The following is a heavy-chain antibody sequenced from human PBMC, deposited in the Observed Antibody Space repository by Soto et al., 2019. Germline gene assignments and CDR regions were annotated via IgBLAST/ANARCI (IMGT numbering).Heavy chain of an antibody. Sequence: SETLCLTCTVSGGSISSYYWSWIRQPPGKGLEWTGYIYYSGSTNYNPSLKSRVTISVDTSKNQFSLKLSSVTAADTAVYYCARRWGRTFDYWGQGTLVTVSS. D-gene: IGHD7-27*01. CDR2: IYYSGST. CDR1: GGSISSYY. CDR3: ARRWGRTFDY. J-gene: IGHJ4*02. V-gene: IGHV4-59*08.